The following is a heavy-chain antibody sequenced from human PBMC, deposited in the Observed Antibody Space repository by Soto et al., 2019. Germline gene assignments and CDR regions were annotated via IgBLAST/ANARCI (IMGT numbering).Heavy chain of an antibody. CDR3: AKDQGANYDFWSGYYTYYFDY. CDR1: GFTFSSYA. Sequence: GGSLRLSCAASGFTFSSYAMSWVRQAPGKGLEWVSAISGSGGSTYYADSVKGRFTISRDNSKNTLYLQMNSLRAEDTAVYYCAKDQGANYDFWSGYYTYYFDYWGQGTLVTVS. D-gene: IGHD3-3*01. CDR2: ISGSGGST. J-gene: IGHJ4*02. V-gene: IGHV3-23*01.